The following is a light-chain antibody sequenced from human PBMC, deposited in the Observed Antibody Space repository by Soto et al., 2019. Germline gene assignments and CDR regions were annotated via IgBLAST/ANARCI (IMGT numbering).Light chain of an antibody. CDR3: QQRSST. V-gene: IGKV3-11*01. CDR1: QSVSSY. J-gene: IGKJ5*01. CDR2: DAS. Sequence: EIVLTQSPATLSLSPGERATLSCRASQSVSSYLAWYQQKPGQAPRLLIYDASNRATGIPARFSGSGSGTDFTLTISSLEPEDFAVYCCQQRSSTFGQGTRLEIK.